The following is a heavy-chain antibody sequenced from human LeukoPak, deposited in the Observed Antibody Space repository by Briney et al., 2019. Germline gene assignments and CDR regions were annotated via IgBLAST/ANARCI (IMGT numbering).Heavy chain of an antibody. CDR2: ISVDNGNT. J-gene: IGHJ5*01. CDR1: GYNFTNYG. CDR3: ATEVPHCSGGTCYFGWFDS. Sequence: SVKVSCKASGYNFTNYGISWVRQAPGQGLEWMGWISVDNGNTNYPQKFQGRVTMTTDTSTSTIYLEVRSLRSDDTAIYYCATEVPHCSGGTCYFGWFDSWGQGTLVTVSS. V-gene: IGHV1-18*01. D-gene: IGHD2-15*01.